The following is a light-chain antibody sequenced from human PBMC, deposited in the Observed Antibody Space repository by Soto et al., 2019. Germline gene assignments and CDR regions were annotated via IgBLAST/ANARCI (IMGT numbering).Light chain of an antibody. Sequence: DIQITQSPSSLSASVGDRVTITCQASQTISSWLAWYQQKPGKAPKLLIYKASTLKSGVPSRFSGSGSGTEFTLTIRSLQPDDFATYYCQHYNSYSEAFGQGTKVDI. CDR2: KAS. V-gene: IGKV1-5*03. CDR3: QHYNSYSEA. J-gene: IGKJ1*01. CDR1: QTISSW.